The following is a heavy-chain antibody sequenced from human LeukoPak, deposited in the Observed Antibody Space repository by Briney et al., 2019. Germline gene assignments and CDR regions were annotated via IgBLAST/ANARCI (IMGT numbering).Heavy chain of an antibody. CDR3: TTVPGYDFWSGYYSDY. V-gene: IGHV3-73*01. CDR2: IRSKANSYAT. Sequence: GGSLRLSCAASGFTFSGSAMHWVRQASGKGLEWVGRIRSKANSYATAYAASVKGRFTISRDDSKNTAYLQMNSLKTEDTAVYYCTTVPGYDFWSGYYSDYWGQGTLVTVSS. CDR1: GFTFSGSA. D-gene: IGHD3-3*01. J-gene: IGHJ4*02.